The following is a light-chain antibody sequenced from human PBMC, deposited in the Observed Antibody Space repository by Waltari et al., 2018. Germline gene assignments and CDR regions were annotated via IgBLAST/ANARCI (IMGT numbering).Light chain of an antibody. CDR1: SSDVGGHNY. CDR2: DVS. V-gene: IGLV2-14*01. Sequence: QSALTQPASVSGSPGQSITISCTGTSSDVGGHNYASWYQQHPGKAPKLMIYDVSNRPSGVSNRFSGSKSGNTASLTISGLQAEDEADYHCSSYTSSSTWVFGGGTKLTVL. J-gene: IGLJ3*02. CDR3: SSYTSSSTWV.